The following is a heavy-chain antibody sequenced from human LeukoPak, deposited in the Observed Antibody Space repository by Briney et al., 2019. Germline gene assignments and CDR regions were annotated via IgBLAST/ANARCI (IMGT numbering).Heavy chain of an antibody. V-gene: IGHV1-69*13. CDR1: GGTFSSYA. CDR3: ARYRDPTGPTAFDY. Sequence: ASVKVSCKASGGTFSSYAISWVRQAPGQGLEWMGGIIPIFGTANYAQKFQGRVTITADESTSTAYMELSSLRSEDTAVYYCARYRDPTGPTAFDYWGQGTLATVSS. J-gene: IGHJ4*02. D-gene: IGHD4-17*01. CDR2: IIPIFGTA.